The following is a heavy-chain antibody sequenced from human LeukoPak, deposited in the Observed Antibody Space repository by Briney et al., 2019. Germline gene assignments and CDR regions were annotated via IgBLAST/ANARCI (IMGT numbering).Heavy chain of an antibody. J-gene: IGHJ4*02. D-gene: IGHD1-26*01. CDR2: INGDGSST. V-gene: IGHV3-74*01. CDR1: GFTFSSSW. CDR3: AKVPNSGSHYYFDY. Sequence: GESLRLSCAASGFTFSSSWMHWVRQSPGKGLVWVSRINGDGSSTSYADSVKGRFTISRDNAKNTLYLQMTSLGAEDTAVFYCAKVPNSGSHYYFDYWGQGALVTVSS.